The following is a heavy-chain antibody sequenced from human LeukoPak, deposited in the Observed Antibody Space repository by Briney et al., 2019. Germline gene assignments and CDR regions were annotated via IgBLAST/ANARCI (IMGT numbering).Heavy chain of an antibody. Sequence: PGGSLRLSCAASGFTFNNFVMSWLRQAPGKGLEWVSSISGDGGGTYYDDSVKGRFTISRDNSKNTLYLQMNSLRVEDMALYYCARDSISSGSMDLWGQGTLVTVS. CDR3: ARDSISSGSMDL. CDR1: GFTFNNFV. CDR2: ISGDGGGT. V-gene: IGHV3-23*01. J-gene: IGHJ4*02. D-gene: IGHD3-22*01.